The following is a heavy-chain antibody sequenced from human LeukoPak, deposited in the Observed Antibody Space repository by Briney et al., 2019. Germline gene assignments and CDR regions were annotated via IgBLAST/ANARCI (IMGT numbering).Heavy chain of an antibody. D-gene: IGHD6-13*01. V-gene: IGHV4-38-2*02. CDR2: IYHSGST. Sequence: PSETLSLTCTVSGYSISSGYYWGWIRQPPGKGLEWIGSIYHSGSTYYNPSLKSRVTISVDTSKNQFSLKLSSVTAADTAVYFCARGRVSSSSWYSTYYYYFYMDVWGKGTTVSVSS. CDR1: GYSISSGYY. J-gene: IGHJ6*03. CDR3: ARGRVSSSSWYSTYYYYFYMDV.